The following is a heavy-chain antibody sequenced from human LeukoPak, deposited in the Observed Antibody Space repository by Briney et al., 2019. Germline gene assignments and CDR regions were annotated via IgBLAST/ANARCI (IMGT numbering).Heavy chain of an antibody. CDR1: GGSISSGDYY. D-gene: IGHD2-21*01. J-gene: IGHJ3*02. V-gene: IGHV4-30-4*01. Sequence: SQTLSLTCTVSGGSISSGDYYWSWIRQPPGKGLEWIGYIYYSGSTYYSPSLKSRVTISVDTSKNQFSLKLSSVTAADTAVYYCASEVVVIHAFDIWGQGTMVTVSS. CDR3: ASEVVVIHAFDI. CDR2: IYYSGST.